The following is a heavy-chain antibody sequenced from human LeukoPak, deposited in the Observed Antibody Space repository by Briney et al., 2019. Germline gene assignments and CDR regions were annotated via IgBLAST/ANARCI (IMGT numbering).Heavy chain of an antibody. V-gene: IGHV4-59*01. CDR1: GGSISSYY. CDR2: IYYSGST. Sequence: PSETLSLTCTVSGGSISSYYWSWIRQPPGKGLEWIEYIYYSGSTNYNPSLKSRVTISVDTSKNQFSLKLSSVTAADTAVHYCARSLLWFGEFPDAFDIWGQGTMVTVSS. J-gene: IGHJ3*02. CDR3: ARSLLWFGEFPDAFDI. D-gene: IGHD3-10*01.